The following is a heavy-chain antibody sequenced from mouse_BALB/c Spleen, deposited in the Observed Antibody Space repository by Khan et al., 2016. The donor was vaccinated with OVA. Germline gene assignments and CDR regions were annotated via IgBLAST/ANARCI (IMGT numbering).Heavy chain of an antibody. J-gene: IGHJ4*01. D-gene: IGHD1-1*01. V-gene: IGHV3-2*02. Sequence: EVQLQESGPGLVKPSQSLSLTCTVTGYSITSGYAWNWIRQFPGNKLEWMGYISYSGSTSYNPSLRSRILITRDSSKNNFFLLLNSVTTEDTATYYCAGKYYYGYAMDYWGQGTSVTVSS. CDR2: ISYSGST. CDR1: GYSITSGYA. CDR3: AGKYYYGYAMDY.